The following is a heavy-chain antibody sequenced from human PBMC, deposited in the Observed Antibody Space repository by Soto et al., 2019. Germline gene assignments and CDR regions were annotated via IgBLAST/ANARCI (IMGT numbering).Heavy chain of an antibody. CDR3: ARSPLYCSSTSCYEFDP. V-gene: IGHV1-3*01. CDR2: INAGNGNT. J-gene: IGHJ5*02. CDR1: GYTFTSYA. D-gene: IGHD2-2*01. Sequence: RASVKVSCKASGYTFTSYAMHWVRQAPGQRLEWMGWINAGNGNTKYSQKFQGRVTITRDTSASTAYMELSSLRSEDTAVYYCARSPLYCSSTSCYEFDPWGQGTLVTVSS.